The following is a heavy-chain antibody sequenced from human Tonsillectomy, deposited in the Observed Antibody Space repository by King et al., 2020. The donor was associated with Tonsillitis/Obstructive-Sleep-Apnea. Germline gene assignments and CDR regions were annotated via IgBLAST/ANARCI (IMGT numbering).Heavy chain of an antibody. J-gene: IGHJ6*04. CDR2: INHSGST. V-gene: IGHV4-34*01. CDR1: GASFSGYF. CDR3: ARIPDHYNPGMDV. Sequence: QVQLQQWGAGLLEPSETLSLTCAVYGASFSGYFWSWIRQPPGKGLEWIGEINHSGSTNYNPSLKSRVTISVDTSKNQFSLKLSSVTAADTAVYYCARIPDHYNPGMDVWGKGTTVTVSS. D-gene: IGHD3-10*01.